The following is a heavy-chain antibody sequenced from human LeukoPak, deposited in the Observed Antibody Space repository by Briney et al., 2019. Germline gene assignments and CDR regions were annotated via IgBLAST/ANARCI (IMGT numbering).Heavy chain of an antibody. D-gene: IGHD5-18*01. CDR1: GYTPTELS. CDR2: FDPEDGET. CDR3: ATVSTPSYSYGFDY. J-gene: IGHJ4*02. Sequence: GASVKVSCKVSGYTPTELSMHWVRQAPGKGLEWMGGFDPEDGETIHAQKFQGRVTMTEDTSTDTAYMELSSLRSEDTAVYYCATVSTPSYSYGFDYWGQGTLVTVSS. V-gene: IGHV1-24*01.